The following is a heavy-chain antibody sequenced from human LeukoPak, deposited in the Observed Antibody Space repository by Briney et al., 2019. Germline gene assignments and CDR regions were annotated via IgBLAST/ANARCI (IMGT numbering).Heavy chain of an antibody. CDR3: AKEVSGGSYYEWVDY. V-gene: IGHV3-43*01. CDR1: GFVFDDYT. J-gene: IGHJ4*02. D-gene: IGHD1-26*01. Sequence: PGGSLRLSCAASGFVFDDYTMHWVRQVPGKGLEWVSLISCDGVKTYYAVSVKGLFTISRANRKNSLFLEMNSLRTEDSALYYCAKEVSGGSYYEWVDYWGQGTLVTVSS. CDR2: ISCDGVKT.